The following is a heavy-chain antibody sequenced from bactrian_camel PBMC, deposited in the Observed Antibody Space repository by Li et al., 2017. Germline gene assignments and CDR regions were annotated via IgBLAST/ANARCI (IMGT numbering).Heavy chain of an antibody. Sequence: DVQLVESGGGSVAAGGSLRLSCAASTYTDSIDCMGWFRQLPGKEVEGVAAFYRRTGSTVYADSVKGRFTISQDNAKSTLYLQMNSLKTEDTATYYCTRGFKRAGRDRSQGTQVTVS. CDR1: TYTDSIDC. V-gene: IGHV3S40*01. CDR2: FYRRTGST. J-gene: IGHJ4*01.